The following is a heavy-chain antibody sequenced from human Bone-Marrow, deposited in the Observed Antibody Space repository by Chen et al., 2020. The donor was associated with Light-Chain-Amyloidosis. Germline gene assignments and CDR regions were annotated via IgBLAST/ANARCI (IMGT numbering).Heavy chain of an antibody. Sequence: EVQLVESGGGLLQRGGSLRLSCAASGFAFSSYAMSWVRQAPGKGLEWYSIMRGGGFRRSSGASVYGRLTIFRENAKNARFLQMHSLRDDDTVVYYCAKDISYYDSWPGYPADAFDIWGQGTMVTVAS. V-gene: IGHV3-23*04. CDR1: GFAFSSYA. CDR3: AKDISYYDSWPGYPADAFDI. D-gene: IGHD3-9*01. CDR2: MRGGGFRR. J-gene: IGHJ3*02.